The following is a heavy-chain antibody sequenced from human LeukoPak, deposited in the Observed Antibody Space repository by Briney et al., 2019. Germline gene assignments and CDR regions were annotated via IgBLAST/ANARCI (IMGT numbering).Heavy chain of an antibody. V-gene: IGHV4-34*01. CDR2: INHSGST. CDR1: GGSFSDYY. D-gene: IGHD3-10*01. CDR3: ARGRRLVLWFGELTPYMDV. Sequence: MPSETLSLTCAIYGGSFSDYYWNWIRQPPGKGLEWIGEINHSGSTNYNPSLKSRVTISVDTSKNQFSLKLSSVTAADTAVYYCARGRRLVLWFGELTPYMDVWGKGTTVTVSS. J-gene: IGHJ6*03.